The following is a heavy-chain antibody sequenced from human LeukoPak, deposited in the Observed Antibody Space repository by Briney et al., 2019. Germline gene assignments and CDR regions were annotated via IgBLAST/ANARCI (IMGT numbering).Heavy chain of an antibody. CDR1: GGTFSSYA. J-gene: IGHJ4*02. D-gene: IGHD3-10*01. V-gene: IGHV1-69*04. Sequence: PSASVKVSCKASGGTFSSYAISWVRQAPGQGLEWMGRIIPILGIANYAQKFQGRVTITADKSTSTAYMELSSLRSEDTAVYYCARRVPYGSGSYYNPLGYWGQGTLVTVSS. CDR2: IIPILGIA. CDR3: ARRVPYGSGSYYNPLGY.